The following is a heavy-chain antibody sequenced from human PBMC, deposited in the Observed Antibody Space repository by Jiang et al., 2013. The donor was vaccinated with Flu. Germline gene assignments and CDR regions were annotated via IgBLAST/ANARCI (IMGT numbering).Heavy chain of an antibody. CDR1: FSSYW. V-gene: IGHV3-7*01. Sequence: FSSYWMSWVRQAPGKGLEWVANIKQDGSEKYYVDSVKGRFTISRDNAKNSLYLQMNSLRAEDTAVYYCASDSSGSPWGYWGQGTLVTVSS. CDR3: ASDSSGSPWGY. J-gene: IGHJ4*02. D-gene: IGHD6-19*01. CDR2: IKQDGSEK.